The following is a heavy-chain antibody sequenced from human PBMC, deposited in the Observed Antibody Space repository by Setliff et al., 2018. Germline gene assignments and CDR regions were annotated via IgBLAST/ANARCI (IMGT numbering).Heavy chain of an antibody. CDR2: INPSGGLT. Sequence: ASVKVSCKASGYTLTNYYIHWVRQAPGQGLEWMGIINPSGGLTRYAQKFQGRVTMTRDTSTNTVYMEVSSLRSEDTAVYYCARDLGGIWKTYFDYWGQGTLVTSPQ. J-gene: IGHJ4*02. CDR1: GYTLTNYY. V-gene: IGHV1-46*01. D-gene: IGHD1-1*01. CDR3: ARDLGGIWKTYFDY.